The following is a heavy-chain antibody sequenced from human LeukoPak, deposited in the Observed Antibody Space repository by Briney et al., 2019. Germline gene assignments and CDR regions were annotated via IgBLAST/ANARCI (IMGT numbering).Heavy chain of an antibody. J-gene: IGHJ4*02. CDR1: GYSFTSYW. D-gene: IGHD2-2*01. Sequence: GESLKISCKGSGYSFTSYWIGWVRLMPGKGLEWMGIIYPGDSDTRYSPSFQGQVTISADKSISTAYLQWSSLKASDTAMYYCARRYCSSTSCYVGYFDYWGQGTLVTVSS. V-gene: IGHV5-51*01. CDR3: ARRYCSSTSCYVGYFDY. CDR2: IYPGDSDT.